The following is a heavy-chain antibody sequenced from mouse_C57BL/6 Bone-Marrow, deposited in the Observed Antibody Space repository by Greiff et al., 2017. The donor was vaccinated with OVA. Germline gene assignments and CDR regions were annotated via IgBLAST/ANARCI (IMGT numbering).Heavy chain of an antibody. Sequence: VQLQQSGPELVKPGASVKISCKASGYSFTDYNMNWVKQSNGKSLEWIGVLNPNYGTTSYNQKFKGKATLTVDQSSSTAYMQLNSLTSEDSAVYYGARRWLRRGFRDFDYWGQGTTLTVSS. CDR3: ARRWLRRGFRDFDY. CDR1: GYSFTDYN. CDR2: LNPNYGTT. V-gene: IGHV1-39*01. D-gene: IGHD2-2*01. J-gene: IGHJ2*01.